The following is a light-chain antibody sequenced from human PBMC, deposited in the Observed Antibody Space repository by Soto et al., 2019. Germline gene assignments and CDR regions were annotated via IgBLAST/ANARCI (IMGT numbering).Light chain of an antibody. V-gene: IGKV3-11*01. CDR2: DAS. J-gene: IGKJ2*01. CDR1: QSVSSY. Sequence: EIVLTQSPATLSLSPGERATLSCRASQSVSSYLAWYQQKPGQAPRLRIYDASNRATGIPARFSGGGSGTDFTLTISSLKPEDFAVYYCQQRFNWPRFTFGQGTKLEIK. CDR3: QQRFNWPRFT.